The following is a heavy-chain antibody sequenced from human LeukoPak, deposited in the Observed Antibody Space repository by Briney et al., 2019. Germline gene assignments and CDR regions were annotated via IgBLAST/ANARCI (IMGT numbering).Heavy chain of an antibody. CDR1: GGSISSYY. CDR3: ARVVPAANLYYYFYYYMDV. CDR2: IYYSGST. D-gene: IGHD2-2*01. V-gene: IGHV4-59*01. J-gene: IGHJ6*03. Sequence: KPSETLSLTCTVSGGSISSYYWSWIRQPPGKGLEWIGYIYYSGSTNYNPSLKSRVTISVDTSKNQFSLKLSSVTAADTAVYYCARVVPAANLYYYFYYYMDVWGKGTTVTVSS.